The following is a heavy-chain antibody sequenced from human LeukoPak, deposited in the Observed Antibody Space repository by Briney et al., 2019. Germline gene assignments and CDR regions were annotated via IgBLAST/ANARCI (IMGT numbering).Heavy chain of an antibody. CDR1: GYTFTTYY. V-gene: IGHV1-46*01. CDR2: INPSGGST. D-gene: IGHD3-22*01. Sequence: ASVKVSCKASGYTFTTYYIHWVRQAPGQGLEWMGIINPSGGSTSYAQKFQGRVTMTRDTSTSTAYMELSSLRSEDTAVYYCAIEMYYYDSSGYYLNCVYWGQGTLVTVSS. CDR3: AIEMYYYDSSGYYLNCVY. J-gene: IGHJ4*02.